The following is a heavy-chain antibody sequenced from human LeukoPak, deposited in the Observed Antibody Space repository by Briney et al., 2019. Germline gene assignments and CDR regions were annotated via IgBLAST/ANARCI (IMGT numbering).Heavy chain of an antibody. Sequence: PSETLSLTCAIYGGSFDGYSWSWIRQSPGKGLEWIGEINLAGSTKYDPSLKSRVTMTITTSKKEVSLKLTSVTAADTAVYYCARDILTGYGIDYWGQGTLVTVSS. CDR2: INLAGST. CDR1: GGSFDGYS. CDR3: ARDILTGYGIDY. J-gene: IGHJ4*02. D-gene: IGHD3-9*01. V-gene: IGHV4-34*01.